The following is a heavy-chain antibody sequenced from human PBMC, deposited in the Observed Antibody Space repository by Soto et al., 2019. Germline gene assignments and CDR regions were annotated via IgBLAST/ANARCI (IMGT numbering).Heavy chain of an antibody. Sequence: EVQLVESGGGLVQPGGSVRLSCSASGFTFRTSAMHWARQAPGKGLEYVSAISNDGVRTYYADSVKGRFTISRDNSENTVHLQMSSLRAEDTAVYYCVTGVPYSTNWDERAFEIWGQGTLVTVSS. D-gene: IGHD6-13*01. CDR1: GFTFRTSA. J-gene: IGHJ3*02. CDR2: ISNDGVRT. CDR3: VTGVPYSTNWDERAFEI. V-gene: IGHV3-64D*08.